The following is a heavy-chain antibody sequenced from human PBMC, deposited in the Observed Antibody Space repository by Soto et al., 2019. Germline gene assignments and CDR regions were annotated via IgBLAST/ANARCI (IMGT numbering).Heavy chain of an antibody. CDR2: IFWNEDK. V-gene: IGHV2-5*01. D-gene: IGHD1-1*01. Sequence: QITLRESGPTLVKPPETLTLTCTFSGFSLTTNQVGVGWIRQPPGKALEWLALIFWNEDKRYSPSLDNRLTITKATSKNQVVLTMTDMDPADTATFYCVHVYFRGWKSGPYNWGQGTPVTVYS. CDR3: VHVYFRGWKSGPYN. CDR1: GFSLTTNQVG. J-gene: IGHJ4*02.